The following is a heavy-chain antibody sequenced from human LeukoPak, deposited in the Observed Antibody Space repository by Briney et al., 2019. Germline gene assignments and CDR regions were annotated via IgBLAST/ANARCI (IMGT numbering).Heavy chain of an antibody. CDR2: ISYDGSNK. J-gene: IGHJ4*02. CDR1: GFTFSSYA. D-gene: IGHD1-26*01. CDR3: ARFLSGSYAFDY. Sequence: GRSLRLSCAASGFTFSSYAMHWVRQAPGKGLEWVAVISYDGSNKYYADSVKGRFTISRDNSKNTLYLQMNSLRAEDTAVYYCARFLSGSYAFDYWGQGTLVPVSS. V-gene: IGHV3-30-3*01.